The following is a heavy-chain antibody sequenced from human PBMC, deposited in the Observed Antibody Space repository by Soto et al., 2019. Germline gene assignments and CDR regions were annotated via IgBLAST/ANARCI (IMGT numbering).Heavy chain of an antibody. CDR2: TYYRSKWYN. CDR1: GDSVSSNSAA. D-gene: IGHD6-6*01. Sequence: SQTLSLTCGIAGDSVSSNSAAWNWIRQSPSRGLEWLGRTYYRSKWYNDYAVSVKSRITINPDTSKNQFSLQLNSVTPEDTAVYYCARSARPPPDHDAFDIWGQGTMVTVSS. CDR3: ARSARPPPDHDAFDI. J-gene: IGHJ3*02. V-gene: IGHV6-1*01.